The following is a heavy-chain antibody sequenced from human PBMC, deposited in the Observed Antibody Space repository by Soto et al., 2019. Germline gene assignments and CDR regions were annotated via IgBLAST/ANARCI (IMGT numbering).Heavy chain of an antibody. J-gene: IGHJ5*02. Sequence: SVKVSCKASGGTFSSYAISWVRQAPGQGLEWMGGIIPIFGTANYAQKFQGRVTITADESTSTAYMELSSLRSEDTAVYYCARDQTTEATRVQWFDPWGQGTLVPVSS. CDR1: GGTFSSYA. V-gene: IGHV1-69*13. CDR3: ARDQTTEATRVQWFDP. CDR2: IIPIFGTA. D-gene: IGHD1-1*01.